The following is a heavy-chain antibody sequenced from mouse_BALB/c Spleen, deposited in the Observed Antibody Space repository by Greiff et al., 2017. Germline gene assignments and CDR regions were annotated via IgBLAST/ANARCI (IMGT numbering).Heavy chain of an antibody. CDR1: GFTFSSYG. J-gene: IGHJ4*01. Sequence: EVMLVESGGGLVQPGGSRKLSCAASGFTFSSYGMHWVRQAPEKGLEWVAYISSGGSTNYYADTVKGRFTISRDNPKNTLFLGQTSLRSEDTAMYYCAGLDVYAMDYWGQGTSVTVSS. CDR3: AGLDVYAMDY. V-gene: IGHV5-17*02. CDR2: ISSGGSTN.